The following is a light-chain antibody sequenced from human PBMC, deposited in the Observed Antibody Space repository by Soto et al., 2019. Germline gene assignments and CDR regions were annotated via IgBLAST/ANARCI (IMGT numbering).Light chain of an antibody. CDR3: QQYLSYPCT. J-gene: IGKJ2*02. Sequence: AIRMTQSPSSFSASTGDRVTITCRASQGSSSYLAWYQQKPGKAPKLLIYAAATLQRGAPSRFSASGSGTDFTLTISRVQAEDFATYYCQQYLSYPCTFGQGTKLEI. V-gene: IGKV1-8*01. CDR2: AAA. CDR1: QGSSSY.